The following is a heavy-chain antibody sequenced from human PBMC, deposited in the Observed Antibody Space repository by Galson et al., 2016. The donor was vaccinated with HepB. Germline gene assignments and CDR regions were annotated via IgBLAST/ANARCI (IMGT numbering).Heavy chain of an antibody. CDR2: INHSGST. Sequence: TLSLTCGVFGGSLSDNYWSWIRQSPGKGLEWIGEINHSGSTKYNPSLMSRVTISLDTSKTQFSLKLTSVIAADTAVYYCARGAFWDMYSHYYMDVWGKGTAVTVSS. CDR1: GGSLSDNY. V-gene: IGHV4-34*01. D-gene: IGHD2-15*01. CDR3: ARGAFWDMYSHYYMDV. J-gene: IGHJ6*03.